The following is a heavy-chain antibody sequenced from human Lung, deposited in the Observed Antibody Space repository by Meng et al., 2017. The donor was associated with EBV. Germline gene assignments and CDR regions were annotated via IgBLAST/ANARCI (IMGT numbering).Heavy chain of an antibody. Sequence: EVRLLESGGGLVQPGGSLRLSCAASGFTFSSYGMSWVRQAPGKGVEWVSSIRGSSANTYYADSVKGRFTISRDNSKNTLYLQMNSLRAEDTAVYYCAKTPRYSYGAFDYWGQGTLVTVSS. J-gene: IGHJ4*02. D-gene: IGHD5-18*01. CDR2: IRGSSANT. CDR1: GFTFSSYG. V-gene: IGHV3-23*01. CDR3: AKTPRYSYGAFDY.